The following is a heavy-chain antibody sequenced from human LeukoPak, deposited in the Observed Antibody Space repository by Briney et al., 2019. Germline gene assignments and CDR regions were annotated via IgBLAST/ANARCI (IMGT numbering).Heavy chain of an antibody. D-gene: IGHD2-2*01. CDR3: ARHHCSSTSCYSHMDV. Sequence: PGGSLRLSCAASGFTFSDYYMSWIRQAPGKGVEWVSYISSSGSTIYYADSVKGRFTISRDNAKNSLYLQMNSLRAEDTAVYYCARHHCSSTSCYSHMDVWGKGTTVTVSS. J-gene: IGHJ6*03. V-gene: IGHV3-11*04. CDR2: ISSSGSTI. CDR1: GFTFSDYY.